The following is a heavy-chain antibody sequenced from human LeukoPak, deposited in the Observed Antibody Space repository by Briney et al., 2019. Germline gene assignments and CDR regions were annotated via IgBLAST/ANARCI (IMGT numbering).Heavy chain of an antibody. J-gene: IGHJ4*02. CDR1: GGSISSGSYY. CDR2: VYNSGST. V-gene: IGHV4-61*01. Sequence: PSEALSLTCTVSGGSISSGSYYWSWIRQPPGKGLEWIGYVYNSGSTNYNPSLGSRVTISVDTSKKQFSLKLTSVTAADTAVYFCARFPGILMPLDYWGQGILVTISS. CDR3: ARFPGILMPLDY. D-gene: IGHD1-1*01.